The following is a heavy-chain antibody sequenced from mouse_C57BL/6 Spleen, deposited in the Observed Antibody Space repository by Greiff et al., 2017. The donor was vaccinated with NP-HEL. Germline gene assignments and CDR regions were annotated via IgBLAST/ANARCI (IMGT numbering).Heavy chain of an antibody. J-gene: IGHJ2*01. CDR3: TRTNWDEGDYYFDY. D-gene: IGHD4-1*01. CDR2: IDPETGGT. CDR1: GYTFTDYE. Sequence: QVQLKQSGAELVRPGASVTLSCKASGYTFTDYEMHWVKQTPVHGLEWIGAIDPETGGTAYNQKFKGKAILTADKSSSTAYMELRSLTSEDSAVYYCTRTNWDEGDYYFDYWGQGTTLTVSS. V-gene: IGHV1-15*01.